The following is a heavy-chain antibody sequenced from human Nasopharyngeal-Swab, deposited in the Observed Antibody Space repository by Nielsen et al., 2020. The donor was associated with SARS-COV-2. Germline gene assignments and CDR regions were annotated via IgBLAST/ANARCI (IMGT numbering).Heavy chain of an antibody. Sequence: GESLKISCAASGFTFSSYWMTWVRQPPGKGLEWVANINQDGSEKYYVDSVKGRFTISRDNAKNSLYLQMNSLRDEDTAVYYCARSYSSGGMDVWGQGTTVTVSS. V-gene: IGHV3-7*01. J-gene: IGHJ6*02. D-gene: IGHD6-19*01. CDR3: ARSYSSGGMDV. CDR2: INQDGSEK. CDR1: GFTFSSYW.